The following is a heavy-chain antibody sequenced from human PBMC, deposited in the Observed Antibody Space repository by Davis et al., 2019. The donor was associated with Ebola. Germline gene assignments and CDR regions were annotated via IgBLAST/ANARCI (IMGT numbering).Heavy chain of an antibody. CDR2: LSITGLT. CDR3: VYQLLSVDCY. D-gene: IGHD2-2*01. CDR1: GFAFRNNA. V-gene: IGHV3-23*01. J-gene: IGHJ4*02. Sequence: GESLKISCSASGFAFRNNAMNWVRQAPGKGLEWISDLSITGLTNYADAVKGRFTISRDNAKNTLYLQMNSLRAEDTAVYYCVYQLLSVDCYWGQGTLVTVSS.